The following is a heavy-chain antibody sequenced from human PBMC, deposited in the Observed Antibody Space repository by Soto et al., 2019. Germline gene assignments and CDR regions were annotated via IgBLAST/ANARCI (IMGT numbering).Heavy chain of an antibody. CDR1: GGSISSGDYY. V-gene: IGHV4-30-4*01. Sequence: SETLSLTCTVSGGSISSGDYYWSWIRQPPGKGLEWIGYIYYSGSTYYNPSLKSRVTISVDTSKNQFSLKLSSVTAADTAVYYCARVLDGSCSWAVDIWCQWTMVT. J-gene: IGHJ3*02. CDR2: IYYSGST. CDR3: ARVLDGSCSWAVDI. D-gene: IGHD2-15*01.